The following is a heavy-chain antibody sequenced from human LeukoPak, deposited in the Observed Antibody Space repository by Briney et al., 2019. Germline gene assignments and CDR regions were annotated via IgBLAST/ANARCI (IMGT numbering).Heavy chain of an antibody. J-gene: IGHJ4*02. D-gene: IGHD1-26*01. CDR1: GFTFSDYY. CDR3: ASGSYITTIDY. V-gene: IGHV3-11*01. CDR2: ISSSGSTI. Sequence: GGSLRLSCAASGFTFSDYYVSWIRQAPGKGLEWVSYISSSGSTIYYADSVKGRFTISRDNAKNSLYLQMNSLRAEDTAVYYCASGSYITTIDYWGQGTLVTVSS.